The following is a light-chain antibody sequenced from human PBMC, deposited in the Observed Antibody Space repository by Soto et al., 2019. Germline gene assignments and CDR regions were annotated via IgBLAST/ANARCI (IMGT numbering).Light chain of an antibody. Sequence: EIVLTQSPDTLSLSPGERATLSCRASQSVRSNYLAWYQQKPGQAPRFLIYDASSRATGIPDRFSGSGSGTDFPLTISIREPEDVAVYYCQQYGSSPLTFGGGTKVEIK. CDR1: QSVRSNY. J-gene: IGKJ4*01. V-gene: IGKV3-20*01. CDR2: DAS. CDR3: QQYGSSPLT.